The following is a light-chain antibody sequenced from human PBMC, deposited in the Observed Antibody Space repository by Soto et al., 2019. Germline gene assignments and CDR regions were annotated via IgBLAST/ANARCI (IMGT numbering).Light chain of an antibody. CDR3: QQYDALPLT. CDR1: QNIHNH. CDR2: DAI. J-gene: IGKJ4*01. V-gene: IGKV3-15*01. Sequence: DTLMYQSPATLSVSLGERVTLSCRASQNIHNHMSWFLQKPGQTPRLLIYDAIIRAPDVPARFSGSWSGTEFTLTMYSLQSEDFAVYYCQQYDALPLTFGGGTKVDIK.